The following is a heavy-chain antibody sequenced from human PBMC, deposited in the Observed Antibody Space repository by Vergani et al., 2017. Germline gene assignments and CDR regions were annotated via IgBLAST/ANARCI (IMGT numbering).Heavy chain of an antibody. V-gene: IGHV4-31*03. CDR3: AKKGAGYYYGMDV. D-gene: IGHD3-16*01. CDR2: IYYSGSP. Sequence: QVQLQESGPGLVKPSQTLSLTCTVSGGSISSGGYYWSWIRQHPGKGLEWIGFIYYSGSPYYNPSLKSRLIISVDTSKNQFSLRLSSVTAADTAVYYCAKKGAGYYYGMDVWGQGTTVTVSS. CDR1: GGSISSGGYY. J-gene: IGHJ6*02.